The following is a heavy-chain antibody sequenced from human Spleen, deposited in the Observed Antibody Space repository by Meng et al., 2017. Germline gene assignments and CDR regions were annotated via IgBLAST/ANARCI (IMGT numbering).Heavy chain of an antibody. D-gene: IGHD2-8*02. J-gene: IGHJ6*02. CDR2: ISFSGNT. V-gene: IGHV4-61*01. CDR1: GGSVSSGSYY. CDR3: ARDLGSDVWCMDV. Sequence: SETLSLTCTVSGGSVSSGSYYWSWIRQPPGKGLEWIGYISFSGNTNYNPSLKSRVTISVDTSRNQFSLKLNSVTAADTAVYYCARDLGSDVWCMDVWGQGTTVTVSS.